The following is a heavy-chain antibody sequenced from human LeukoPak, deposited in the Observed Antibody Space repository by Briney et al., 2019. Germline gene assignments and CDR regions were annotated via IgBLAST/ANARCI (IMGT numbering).Heavy chain of an antibody. J-gene: IGHJ4*02. V-gene: IGHV3-43*02. CDR2: ISGDGGNT. Sequence: PGGSLRLSCAASGFTFDEYAMRWVRQAPGKGLEWVSPISGDGGNTKYGDSVKGRFTISRDNSRNTLYLQMNSLRTEGTAVYYCVKVGRSGTLYDYCDYWGEGTLVTASS. CDR1: GFTFDEYA. CDR3: VKVGRSGTLYDYCDY. D-gene: IGHD1-1*01.